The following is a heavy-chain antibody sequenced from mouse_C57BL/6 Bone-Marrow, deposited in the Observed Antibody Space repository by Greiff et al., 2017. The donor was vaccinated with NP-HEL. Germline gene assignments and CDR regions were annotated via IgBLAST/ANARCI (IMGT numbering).Heavy chain of an antibody. J-gene: IGHJ4*01. CDR1: GYAFSSSW. V-gene: IGHV1-82*01. CDR2: IYPGDGDT. D-gene: IGHD2-4*01. Sequence: VQLQQSGPELVKPGASVKISCKASGYAFSSSWMNWVKQRPGKGLEWIGRIYPGDGDTNYTGKFKGKATLTADKSSSTAYMQLSSLTSEDSAVSFCANMRLRPYYAMDYWGQGTSVTVSS. CDR3: ANMRLRPYYAMDY.